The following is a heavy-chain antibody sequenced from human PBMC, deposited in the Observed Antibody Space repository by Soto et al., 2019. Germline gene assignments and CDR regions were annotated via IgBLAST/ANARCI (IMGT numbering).Heavy chain of an antibody. CDR2: IIPIFGTA. CDR1: GGTFSSYA. Sequence: HVQLVQSGAEVKKPGSSVKVSCKASGGTFSSYAISWVRQAPGQGLEWMGGIIPIFGTANYGQKFQGRVTITADESTSTAYMELSSLRSEDTAVYYCARDGGIAATGTGFFQHWGQGNLVTVSS. D-gene: IGHD6-13*01. J-gene: IGHJ1*01. CDR3: ARDGGIAATGTGFFQH. V-gene: IGHV1-69*12.